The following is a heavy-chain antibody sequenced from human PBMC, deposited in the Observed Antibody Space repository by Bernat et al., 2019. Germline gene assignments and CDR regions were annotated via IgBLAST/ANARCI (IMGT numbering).Heavy chain of an antibody. CDR1: GFIFHAYV. CDR3: VKDNANWAFDY. D-gene: IGHD1-1*01. CDR2: INHDSSGT. V-gene: IGHV3-43*02. J-gene: IGHJ4*02. Sequence: EVQLVESGGGVVQPGGSLRLSCAPSGFIFHAYVMHWVRQAPGMGLEWVSRINHDSSGTSYADSVRGRFTISRDNSKNSLYLQMNSLRVEDTAFYYCVKDNANWAFDYWGRGTLVTVSS.